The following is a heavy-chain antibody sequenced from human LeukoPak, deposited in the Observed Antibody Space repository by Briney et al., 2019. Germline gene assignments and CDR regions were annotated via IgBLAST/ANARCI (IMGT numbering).Heavy chain of an antibody. D-gene: IGHD3-9*01. J-gene: IGHJ6*03. CDR2: MNPNSGNT. CDR3: ARANFDLTYYYYMDV. V-gene: IGHV1-8*03. CDR1: GYTFTSYD. Sequence: ASVKVSCKASGYTFTSYDINWVRQATGQGLEWMGWMNPNSGNTGYAQKFQGRVTITRNTSISTAYMELSSLRSEDTAVYYCARANFDLTYYYYMDVWGKGTTVTISS.